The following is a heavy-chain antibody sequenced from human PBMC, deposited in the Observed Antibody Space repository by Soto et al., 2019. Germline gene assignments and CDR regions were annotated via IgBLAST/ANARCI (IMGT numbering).Heavy chain of an antibody. Sequence: EVQLLESGGGLVQPGGSLRLSCAASGFTFSSYAMSWVRQAPGKGLEWVSAISGRGGSTYYTDSVKGRFTISRDNSKNTLYLQMNSLRAEDTAVYYCARGPSQLPFDPWGQGTLVTVSS. V-gene: IGHV3-23*01. CDR2: ISGRGGST. J-gene: IGHJ5*02. D-gene: IGHD2-2*01. CDR3: ARGPSQLPFDP. CDR1: GFTFSSYA.